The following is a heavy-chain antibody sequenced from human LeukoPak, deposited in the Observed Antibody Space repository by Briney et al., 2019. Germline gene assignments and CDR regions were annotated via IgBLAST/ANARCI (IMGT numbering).Heavy chain of an antibody. CDR3: AHSLIVVSGSFDY. V-gene: IGHV2-5*08. J-gene: IGHJ4*02. Sequence: TLSLTCTVSGGSISSYYWSWIRQPPGKALEWLALIYWDDDKRYSPSLKSRLTITKDTSKNQVVLTMTNMDPVDTATYYCAHSLIVVSGSFDYWGQGTLVTVSS. CDR2: IYWDDDK. D-gene: IGHD3-22*01. CDR1: GGSISSYYW.